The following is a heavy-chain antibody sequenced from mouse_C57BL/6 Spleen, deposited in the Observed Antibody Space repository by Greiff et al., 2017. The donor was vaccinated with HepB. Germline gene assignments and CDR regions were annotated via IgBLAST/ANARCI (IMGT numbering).Heavy chain of an antibody. CDR2: ISYDGSN. J-gene: IGHJ4*01. D-gene: IGHD2-4*01. CDR1: GYSITSGYY. V-gene: IGHV3-6*01. Sequence: EVKLMESGPGLVKPSQSLSLTCSVTGYSITSGYYWNWIRQFPGNKLEWMGYISYDGSNNYNPSLKNRISITRDTSKNQFFLKLNSVTTEDTATYYCARGGDYDGNAMDYWGQGTSVTVSS. CDR3: ARGGDYDGNAMDY.